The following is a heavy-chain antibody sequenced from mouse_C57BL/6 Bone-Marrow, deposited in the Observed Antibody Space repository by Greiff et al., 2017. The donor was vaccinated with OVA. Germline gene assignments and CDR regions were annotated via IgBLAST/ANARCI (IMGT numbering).Heavy chain of an antibody. Sequence: QVQLKESGAELVRPGTSVKMSCKASGYTFTNYWIGWAKQRPGHGLEWIGDIYPGGGYTNYNEKFKGKATLTADKSSSTAYMQFSSLTSEDSAIYYCARYYGSNDAMDYWGQGTSVTVSS. CDR2: IYPGGGYT. J-gene: IGHJ4*01. D-gene: IGHD1-1*01. V-gene: IGHV1-63*01. CDR1: GYTFTNYW. CDR3: ARYYGSNDAMDY.